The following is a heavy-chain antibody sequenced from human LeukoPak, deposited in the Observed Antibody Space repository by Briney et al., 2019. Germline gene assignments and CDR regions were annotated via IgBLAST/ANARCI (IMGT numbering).Heavy chain of an antibody. CDR3: GKGNWRHFDY. J-gene: IGHJ4*02. CDR2: ISGSGGST. V-gene: IGHV3-23*01. Sequence: GGSLRLSCAASGFTFSTYIMIWVRQAPGKGLEWVSAISGSGGSTYYADSVKGRFTISRDNSKNTLYLQMNSLGADDTAVYYCGKGNWRHFDYWGQGTLVTVSS. D-gene: IGHD1-1*01. CDR1: GFTFSTYI.